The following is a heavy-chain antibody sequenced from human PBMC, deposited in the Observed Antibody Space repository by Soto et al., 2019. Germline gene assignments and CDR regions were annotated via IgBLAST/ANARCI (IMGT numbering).Heavy chain of an antibody. D-gene: IGHD6-19*01. V-gene: IGHV1-69*01. CDR1: GGTFSSYA. J-gene: IGHJ4*02. Sequence: QVQLVQSGAEVKKPGSSVKVSCKASGGTFSSYAISWVRQAPGQGLEWMGGIIPIFGTANYAHKFQGRVTITADESTSTAYMELSSLRSEDTPVYYCARLPFSGSGPDYWGQGTLVTVSS. CDR3: ARLPFSGSGPDY. CDR2: IIPIFGTA.